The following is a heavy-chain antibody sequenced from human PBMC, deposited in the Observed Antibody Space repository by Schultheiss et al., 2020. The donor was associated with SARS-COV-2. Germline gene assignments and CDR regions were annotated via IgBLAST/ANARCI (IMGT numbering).Heavy chain of an antibody. D-gene: IGHD2-2*01. V-gene: IGHV4-39*07. CDR3: ARRWDIVVVPAAKHAFDI. CDR2: INHSGST. J-gene: IGHJ3*02. Sequence: SETLSLTCTVSGGSISSSSYYWSWIRQPPGKGLEWIGEINHSGSTNYNPSLKSRVTISVDTSKNQFSLKLSSVTAADTAVYYCARRWDIVVVPAAKHAFDIWGQGTMVTVSS. CDR1: GGSISSSSYY.